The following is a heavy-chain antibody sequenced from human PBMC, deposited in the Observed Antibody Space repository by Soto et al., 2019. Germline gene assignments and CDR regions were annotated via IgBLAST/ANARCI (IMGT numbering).Heavy chain of an antibody. J-gene: IGHJ4*02. CDR2: IYHSGST. Sequence: SETLSLSCAVSGGSISSGGYSCNWIRQPPGKGLEWIGYIYHSGSTYYNPSLKSRVTISVDRSKNQFSLKLSSVTAADTAVYYCARGVTTVTTFDYWRQGTLVTVS. D-gene: IGHD4-17*01. CDR3: ARGVTTVTTFDY. CDR1: GGSISSGGYS. V-gene: IGHV4-30-2*01.